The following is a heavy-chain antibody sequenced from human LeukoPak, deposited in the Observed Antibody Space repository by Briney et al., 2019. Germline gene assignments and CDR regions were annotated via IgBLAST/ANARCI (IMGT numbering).Heavy chain of an antibody. CDR2: ISYDGSNK. CDR3: ARVHREGSYENYFDY. Sequence: PGGSLRLSCAASGFTFSSYAMHWVRQAPGKGLEWVAVISYDGSNKYYADSVKGRFTISRDNSKNTLYLQMNSLRAEDTAVYYCARVHREGSYENYFDYWGQGTLVTVSS. J-gene: IGHJ4*02. CDR1: GFTFSSYA. D-gene: IGHD1-26*01. V-gene: IGHV3-30-3*01.